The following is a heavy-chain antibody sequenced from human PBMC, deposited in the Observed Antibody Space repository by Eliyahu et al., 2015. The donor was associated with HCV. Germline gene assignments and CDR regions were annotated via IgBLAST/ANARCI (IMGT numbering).Heavy chain of an antibody. D-gene: IGHD2-15*01. CDR2: INSDGSGX. CDR3: ARDPSLDVLNIAVVLGGGNAFDV. CDR1: XFTFKTYX. V-gene: IGHV3-74*01. J-gene: IGHJ3*01. Sequence: EVQLVESGGGLVQPGGSLRLSCAASXFTFKTYXXXWVXQAPGKGLEWVSHINSDGSGXGYADSVKGRFSIFRDNAKNTLYLHMDSLRAEDTAVYYCARDPSLDVLNIAVVLGGGNAFDVWGRGTLVTVSS.